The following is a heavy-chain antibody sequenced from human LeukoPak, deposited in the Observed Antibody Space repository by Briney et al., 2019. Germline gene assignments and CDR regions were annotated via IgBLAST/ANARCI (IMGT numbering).Heavy chain of an antibody. CDR1: GFTFSSYA. V-gene: IGHV3-23*01. Sequence: PGGSLRLSCAASGFTFSSYAMSWVRQAPGKGLEWVSAISGSGGSTYYADSVKGRFTISRDNSKNTLYLQMNSLRAEDTAVYYCAKDGMSCSGGSCGCLDYWGQGTLVTVSS. CDR2: ISGSGGST. CDR3: AKDGMSCSGGSCGCLDY. J-gene: IGHJ4*02. D-gene: IGHD2-15*01.